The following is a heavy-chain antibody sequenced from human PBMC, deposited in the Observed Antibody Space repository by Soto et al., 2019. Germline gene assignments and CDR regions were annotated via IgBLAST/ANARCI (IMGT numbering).Heavy chain of an antibody. CDR1: GFTFSYYS. J-gene: IGHJ4*02. CDR2: ISSSSSTI. V-gene: IGHV3-48*01. CDR3: ARDIDG. Sequence: EVQVVESGGGLVQPGGSLRVSCAASGFTFSYYSMNWVRQAPGKGLEWVSYISSSSSTIFYADSVKGRFTISRDNAKNSLYLQMNSLRAEDTAVYYCARDIDGGGQGTLVTVSS. D-gene: IGHD2-15*01.